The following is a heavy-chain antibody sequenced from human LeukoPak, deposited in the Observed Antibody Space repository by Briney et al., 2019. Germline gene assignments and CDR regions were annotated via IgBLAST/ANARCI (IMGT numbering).Heavy chain of an antibody. Sequence: GGSLRLSCAASGFTFDDYGMSWVRQAPGKGLEWVSGINWNGGSTGYADSVKGRFTISRDNAKNSLYLQMNSLRAEDMALYYCAKAAGYHYGSSSFLFDYWGQGTLVTVSS. CDR2: INWNGGST. J-gene: IGHJ4*02. D-gene: IGHD6-6*01. CDR3: AKAAGYHYGSSSFLFDY. CDR1: GFTFDDYG. V-gene: IGHV3-20*04.